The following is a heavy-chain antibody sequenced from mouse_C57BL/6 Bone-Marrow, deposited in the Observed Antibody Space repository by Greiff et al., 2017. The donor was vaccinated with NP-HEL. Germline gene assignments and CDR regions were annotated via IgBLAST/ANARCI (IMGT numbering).Heavy chain of an antibody. Sequence: EVHLVESGGGLVKPGGSLKLSCAASGFTFSSYAMSWVRQTPEKRLEWVATISDGGSYTYYPDNVKGRFTISRDNAKNNLYLQMSHLKSEDTAMYYCARDIPYYYGSSVYWYFDVGGTGPRSPSPQ. CDR1: GFTFSSYA. J-gene: IGHJ1*03. CDR2: ISDGGSYT. D-gene: IGHD1-1*01. V-gene: IGHV5-4*01. CDR3: ARDIPYYYGSSVYWYFDV.